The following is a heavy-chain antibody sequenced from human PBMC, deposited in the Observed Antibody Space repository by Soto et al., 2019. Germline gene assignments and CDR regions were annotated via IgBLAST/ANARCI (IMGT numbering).Heavy chain of an antibody. V-gene: IGHV4-39*01. CDR2: IYYSGST. CDR3: ARHYHPDDIVVVVAADNWFDP. Sequence: SETLSLTCTVSGGSISSSSYYWGWIRQPPGKGLEWIGSIYYSGSTYYNPSLKSRVTISVDTSKNQFSLKLSSVTAADTAVYYCARHYHPDDIVVVVAADNWFDPWGQGTLVTVSS. D-gene: IGHD2-15*01. J-gene: IGHJ5*02. CDR1: GGSISSSSYY.